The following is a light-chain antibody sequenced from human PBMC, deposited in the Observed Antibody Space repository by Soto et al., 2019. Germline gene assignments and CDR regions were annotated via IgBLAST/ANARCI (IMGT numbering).Light chain of an antibody. CDR3: CSYAGSYSYV. CDR2: DVT. Sequence: QSALTQPRSVSGSPGQSVTISCTGTTNDVGNYNYVSWYQQHPSKAPKLMIYDVTKRPSGVPDRFSGSKSGNTASLTISGLQAEDEADYYRCSYAGSYSYVFGTGTKLTVL. CDR1: TNDVGNYNY. V-gene: IGLV2-11*01. J-gene: IGLJ1*01.